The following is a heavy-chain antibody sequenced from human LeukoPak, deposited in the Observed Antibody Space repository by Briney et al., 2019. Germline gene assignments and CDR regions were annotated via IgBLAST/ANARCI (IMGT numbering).Heavy chain of an antibody. J-gene: IGHJ4*02. Sequence: PGGSLRLSCAGSGFTFSSYWMNWVRQAPGMGLEWVAIIKKDGNEAFYVDSVKGRFTISRDNVENSLYLQMNSLRVEDTAVYYCMGGHGWLPENWGQGTLVTVSS. CDR2: IKKDGNEA. CDR1: GFTFSSYW. V-gene: IGHV3-7*01. CDR3: MGGHGWLPEN. D-gene: IGHD3-22*01.